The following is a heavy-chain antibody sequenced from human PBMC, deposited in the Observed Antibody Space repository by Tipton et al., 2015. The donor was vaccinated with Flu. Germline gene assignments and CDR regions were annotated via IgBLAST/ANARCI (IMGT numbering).Heavy chain of an antibody. V-gene: IGHV4-38-2*02. CDR2: LYHSGDT. Sequence: TLSLTCTVSQYSISSSDYWGWIRKPPGRGLQWIGMLYHSGDTYHNPSFRSRATMSVDTSKNQFSLKLSSVTAADTAVYYCARAHGSGTYSVHSFDSWGQGARVTVSS. J-gene: IGHJ4*02. CDR3: ARAHGSGTYSVHSFDS. CDR1: QYSISSSDY. D-gene: IGHD3-10*01.